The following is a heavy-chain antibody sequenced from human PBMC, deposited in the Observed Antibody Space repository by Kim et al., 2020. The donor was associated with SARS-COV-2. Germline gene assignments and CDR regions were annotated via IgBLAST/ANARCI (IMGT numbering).Heavy chain of an antibody. CDR2: IKCKTAGGTT. CDR3: TTEDGDSGGAFRI. CDR1: GFSFRNTW. Sequence: GGSLRLSCGASGFSFRNTWMSWVRQGPGKGLEWVGRIKCKTAGGTTDYAAPVTGRFTISRNDPQNTLYLQMNSLKTGDTALYYCTTEDGDSGGAFRIWGQGTMVTVS. V-gene: IGHV3-15*01. J-gene: IGHJ3*02. D-gene: IGHD1-26*01.